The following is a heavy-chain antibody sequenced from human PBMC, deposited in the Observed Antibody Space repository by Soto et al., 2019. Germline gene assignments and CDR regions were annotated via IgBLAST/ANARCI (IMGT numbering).Heavy chain of an antibody. V-gene: IGHV2-5*02. D-gene: IGHD1-1*01. CDR1: GFSLSTSGVG. Sequence: SGPTLVNPIQTLTLTCTFSGFSLSTSGVGVAWIRQPPGKALEWLALIYWDDGKRYSPSLKTRLNITKDTSKNQAILTMTNMDPVDTATYYCARGLATLPVFAFDIWGQGTVVTVSS. CDR2: IYWDDGK. J-gene: IGHJ3*02. CDR3: ARGLATLPVFAFDI.